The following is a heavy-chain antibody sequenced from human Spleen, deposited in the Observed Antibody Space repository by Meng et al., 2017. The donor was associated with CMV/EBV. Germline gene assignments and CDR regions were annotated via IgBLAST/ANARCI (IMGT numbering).Heavy chain of an antibody. CDR3: ARDLGDYDILTGYSPGDYYYGMDV. V-gene: IGHV3-21*01. D-gene: IGHD3-9*01. J-gene: IGHJ6*02. CDR1: GFSLSSYK. Sequence: GESLKISCAASGFSLSSYKMNWVRQAPGKGLEWVSSISSSSTYIHHADSVKGRFTVSRDNAKNSVYLQMNSLRAEDTAVYYCARDLGDYDILTGYSPGDYYYGMDVWGQGTTVTVSS. CDR2: ISSSSTYI.